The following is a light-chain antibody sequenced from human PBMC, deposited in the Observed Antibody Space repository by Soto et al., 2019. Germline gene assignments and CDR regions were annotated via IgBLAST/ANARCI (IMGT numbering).Light chain of an antibody. Sequence: IVMTQSPATLSVSPGERATLSCRASQGIGSTLAWYQQKPGQTPRLLIYDASTRATGIPARFSGSGSGTDFTLSISRLEPEDFAVYYCQQYGRSPQTFGQGTKVDIK. J-gene: IGKJ1*01. V-gene: IGKV3-15*01. CDR2: DAS. CDR3: QQYGRSPQT. CDR1: QGIGST.